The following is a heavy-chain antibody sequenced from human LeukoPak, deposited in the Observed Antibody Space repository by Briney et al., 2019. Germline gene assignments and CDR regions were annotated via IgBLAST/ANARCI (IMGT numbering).Heavy chain of an antibody. CDR3: ARERGYCSGGSCYTDWDY. Sequence: GGSLRLSCAASGFTFSDYYMSWIRQAPGKGLEWVAVISYDGSNKYYADSVKGRFTISRDNSKNTLYLQMNSLRAEDTAVYYCARERGYCSGGSCYTDWDYWGQGTLVTVSS. D-gene: IGHD2-15*01. V-gene: IGHV3-30*03. CDR1: GFTFSDYY. J-gene: IGHJ4*02. CDR2: ISYDGSNK.